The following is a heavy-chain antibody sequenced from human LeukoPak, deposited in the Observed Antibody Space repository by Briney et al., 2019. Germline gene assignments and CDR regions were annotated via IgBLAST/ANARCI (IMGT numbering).Heavy chain of an antibody. CDR2: IIPIFGTA. J-gene: IGHJ4*02. CDR1: GGTFSSYA. CDR3: ARGDGYNYFLPDY. V-gene: IGHV1-69*05. D-gene: IGHD5-24*01. Sequence: SVKVSCKASGGTFSSYAISWVRQAPGQGLEWMGRIIPIFGTANYAQKFQGRVTITTDESTSTAYIELSSPRSEDTAVYYCARGDGYNYFLPDYWGQGTLVTVSS.